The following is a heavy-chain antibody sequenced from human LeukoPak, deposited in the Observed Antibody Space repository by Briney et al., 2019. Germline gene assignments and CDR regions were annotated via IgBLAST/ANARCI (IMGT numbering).Heavy chain of an antibody. CDR2: IYYSGST. J-gene: IGHJ6*02. CDR1: GGSISSGGYY. Sequence: PSETLSLTCTVSGGSISSGGYYWSWICQHPGKGLEWIGYIYYSGSTYYNPSLKSRVTISVDTSKNQFSLKLSSVTAADTAVYYCASVAAKGYYYGMDVWGQGTTVTVSS. CDR3: ASVAAKGYYYGMDV. D-gene: IGHD2-15*01. V-gene: IGHV4-31*03.